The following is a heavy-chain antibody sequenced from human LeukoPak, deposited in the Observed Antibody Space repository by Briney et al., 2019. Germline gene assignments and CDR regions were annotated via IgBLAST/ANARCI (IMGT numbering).Heavy chain of an antibody. D-gene: IGHD3-10*02. CDR3: ERDSDVGAATSSA. V-gene: IGHV1-2*02. J-gene: IGHJ5*01. CDR1: GYTFTGYY. Sequence: AAVTVSCMASGYTFTGYYMHRVRQAPGHGLEWMGWINPNSGGTNYAQKFQGRVTMTRDTSISTAYMDLSRLRSDTTAVYYCERDSDVGAATSSAWGDGTPVTVSS. CDR2: INPNSGGT.